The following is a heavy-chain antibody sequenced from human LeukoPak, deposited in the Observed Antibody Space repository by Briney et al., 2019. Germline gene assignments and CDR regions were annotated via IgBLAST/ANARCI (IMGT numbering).Heavy chain of an antibody. J-gene: IGHJ4*02. D-gene: IGHD6-6*01. CDR3: SSDGLSSPFDY. Sequence: GGSLRLSCAASGFTFSRYWMNWVRQTPGKGLEWVANIKKDGSEKHYVDSVKGRFTTSRDNAKSSLYLQMSSLRAEDTAVYYCSSDGLSSPFDYWGRGTLVTVSS. CDR2: IKKDGSEK. V-gene: IGHV3-7*01. CDR1: GFTFSRYW.